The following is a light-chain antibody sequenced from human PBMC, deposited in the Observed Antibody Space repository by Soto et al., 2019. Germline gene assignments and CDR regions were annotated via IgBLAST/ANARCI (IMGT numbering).Light chain of an antibody. CDR1: MRDIGAYNL. CDR2: EVR. CDR3: FSFTSRSSLI. V-gene: IGLV2-14*01. J-gene: IGLJ2*01. Sequence: QSALTQPASVSGSPGQSITIFCAGTMRDIGAYNLVSWYQQHPGRAPQLIIYEVRNRPSGSSFRFSGSKSGNTASLTISGLQAEDEADYYCFSFTSRSSLIFGGGTKVTVL.